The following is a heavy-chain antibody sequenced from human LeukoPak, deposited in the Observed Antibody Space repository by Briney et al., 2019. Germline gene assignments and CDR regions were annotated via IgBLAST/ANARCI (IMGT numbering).Heavy chain of an antibody. CDR3: ARGAYYDILTATTKGFDY. Sequence: SETLSLTCTVSGGSISSSSYYWGWIRQPPGKGLEWIGSIYYSGSTYYNPSLKSRVTMSVDTSKNQFSLKLSSVTAADTAVYYCARGAYYDILTATTKGFDYWGQGTLVTVSS. V-gene: IGHV4-39*07. D-gene: IGHD3-9*01. CDR1: GGSISSSSYY. CDR2: IYYSGST. J-gene: IGHJ4*02.